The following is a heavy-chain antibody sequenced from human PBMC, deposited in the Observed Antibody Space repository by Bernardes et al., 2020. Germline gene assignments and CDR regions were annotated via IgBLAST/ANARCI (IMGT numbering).Heavy chain of an antibody. Sequence: GGSLRLSCAASGFTFSNFAMSWVRRAPGRGLEWVSSISNSGDTTYYPDSVKGRVTISRDNSKKTLFLQMNSLTVEDTAVYYCAKNSAPYYGDFDYWGQGTLVTVSS. D-gene: IGHD4-17*01. CDR2: ISNSGDTT. CDR3: AKNSAPYYGDFDY. CDR1: GFTFSNFA. V-gene: IGHV3-23*01. J-gene: IGHJ4*02.